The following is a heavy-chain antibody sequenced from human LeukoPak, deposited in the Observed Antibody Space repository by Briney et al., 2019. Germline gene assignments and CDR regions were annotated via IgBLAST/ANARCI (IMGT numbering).Heavy chain of an antibody. Sequence: ASVKVSCKASGYTFTGYYMHWVRQAPGQGLEWMGWINPNSGGTNYAQKFQGRVTMTRDTSISTAYMELSRLRSDDTAVYYCARGYSYGYRGLDAFDIWGQGTMVTVSS. V-gene: IGHV1-2*02. CDR2: INPNSGGT. J-gene: IGHJ3*02. CDR1: GYTFTGYY. D-gene: IGHD5-18*01. CDR3: ARGYSYGYRGLDAFDI.